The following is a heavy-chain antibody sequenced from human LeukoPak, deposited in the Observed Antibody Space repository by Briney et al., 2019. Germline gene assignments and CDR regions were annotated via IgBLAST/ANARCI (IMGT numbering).Heavy chain of an antibody. Sequence: PGGSLRLSCAASGFTFSSYWRSWVRQAPGKGLEWVANIKQDGSEKYYVDSVKGRFTISRDNAKSSLYLQMNSLRAEDTAVYYCARDVKYYYDSSGYYAWGQGTLVTVSS. V-gene: IGHV3-7*01. CDR2: IKQDGSEK. CDR3: ARDVKYYYDSSGYYA. CDR1: GFTFSSYW. D-gene: IGHD3-22*01. J-gene: IGHJ4*02.